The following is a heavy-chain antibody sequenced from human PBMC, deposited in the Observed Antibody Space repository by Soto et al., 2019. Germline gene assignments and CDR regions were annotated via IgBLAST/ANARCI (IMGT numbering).Heavy chain of an antibody. CDR3: ERHIPMDNILVFDY. V-gene: IGHV4-4*02. CDR2: ISHTGTT. D-gene: IGHD2-21*01. J-gene: IGHJ4*01. CDR1: GDSITSSYW. Sequence: PSETLSLTCTVSGDSITSSYWRSWVRQPPGRGLEWIGKISHTGTTYYNPSLESRITISVEKSKNQFSLKLTSVTAADTAVFYCERHIPMDNILVFDYWGNGTLVT.